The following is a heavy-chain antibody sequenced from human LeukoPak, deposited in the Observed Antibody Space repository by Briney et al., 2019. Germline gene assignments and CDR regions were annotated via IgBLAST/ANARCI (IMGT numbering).Heavy chain of an antibody. CDR1: GGSISSSSYY. CDR3: ARHEAVAYYFDY. Sequence: SETLSLTCTVSGGSISSSSYYWGWIRQPPGKGLEWIGSIYYSGSTYYNPSLKSRVTISVDTSKNQFSLKLSSVTAADTAVYYCARHEAVAYYFDYWGQGTLVTVSS. V-gene: IGHV4-39*01. J-gene: IGHJ4*02. D-gene: IGHD4-23*01. CDR2: IYYSGST.